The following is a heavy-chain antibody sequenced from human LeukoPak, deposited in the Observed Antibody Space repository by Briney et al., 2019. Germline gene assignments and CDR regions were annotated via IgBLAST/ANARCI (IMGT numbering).Heavy chain of an antibody. CDR3: ARGPPQYSGSYVVGY. J-gene: IGHJ4*02. CDR2: INHSGST. V-gene: IGHV4-39*07. D-gene: IGHD1-26*01. Sequence: SETLSLTCTVSGVSISSSNSYWGWLRQPPGKGLEWIGEINHSGSTNYNPSLKSRVTISVDTSKNQFSLKLSSVTAADTAVYYCARGPPQYSGSYVVGYWGQGTLVTVSS. CDR1: GVSISSSNSY.